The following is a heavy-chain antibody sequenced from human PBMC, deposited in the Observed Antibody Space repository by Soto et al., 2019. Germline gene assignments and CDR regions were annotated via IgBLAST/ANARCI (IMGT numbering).Heavy chain of an antibody. CDR1: GFTFSSYA. CDR2: ISGSGGST. V-gene: IGHV3-23*01. D-gene: IGHD6-13*01. Sequence: GGSLRLSCAASGFTFSSYAMSWVRQAPGKGLEWVSAISGSGGSTYYADSVKGRFTISRDNSKNTLYLQMNSLRAEDTAVYYCAKVSSRRYSSHTKTSDYWGQGTLVTVSS. J-gene: IGHJ4*02. CDR3: AKVSSRRYSSHTKTSDY.